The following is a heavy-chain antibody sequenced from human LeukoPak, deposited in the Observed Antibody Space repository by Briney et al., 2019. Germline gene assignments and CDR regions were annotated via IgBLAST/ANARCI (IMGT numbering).Heavy chain of an antibody. Sequence: SVKVSCKASGGTFSSYAISWVRQAPGQGLEWMGGVIPIFGTANYAQKFQGRVTITADESTSTAYMELSSLRSEDTAVYYCARNAVPDRPFSGMDVWGKGTTVTVSS. J-gene: IGHJ6*04. CDR1: GGTFSSYA. CDR2: VIPIFGTA. V-gene: IGHV1-69*01. CDR3: ARNAVPDRPFSGMDV. D-gene: IGHD2-2*01.